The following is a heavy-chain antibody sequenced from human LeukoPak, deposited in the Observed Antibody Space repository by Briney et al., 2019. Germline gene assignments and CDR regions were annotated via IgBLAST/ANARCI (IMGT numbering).Heavy chain of an antibody. CDR2: INPNSDYT. Sequence: ASVRVSCKASGYTFTDYYIHWVRQAPGQGLEWMGWINPNSDYTFYAQKFQGRVTLTRDTSISTVYMELTTLTSDDTALYYCAFAPGDYGGQGPLVSVSA. CDR1: GYTFTDYY. V-gene: IGHV1-2*02. D-gene: IGHD3-10*01. CDR3: AFAPGDY. J-gene: IGHJ4*02.